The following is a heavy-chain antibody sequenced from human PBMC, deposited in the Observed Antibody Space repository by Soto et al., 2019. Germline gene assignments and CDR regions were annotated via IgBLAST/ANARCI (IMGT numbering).Heavy chain of an antibody. CDR1: GYSFTSYW. CDR2: IDPSDSYT. CDR3: ARLQRCSSTSCPSPFDY. J-gene: IGHJ4*02. V-gene: IGHV5-10-1*01. Sequence: ESLNISCKGSGYSFTSYWISWVRQMPGKVLEWMGRIDPSDSYTNYSPSFQVHVTISADKSISTAYLQWSSLKASDTAMYYCARLQRCSSTSCPSPFDYWGQGTLVSVSS. D-gene: IGHD2-2*01.